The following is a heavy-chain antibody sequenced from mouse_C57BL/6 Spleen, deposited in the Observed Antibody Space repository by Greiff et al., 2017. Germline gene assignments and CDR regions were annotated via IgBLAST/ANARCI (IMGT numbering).Heavy chain of an antibody. D-gene: IGHD3-3*01. CDR3: ARWLGQEYYFDY. CDR2: ILPGSGST. CDR1: GYTFTGYW. V-gene: IGHV1-9*01. J-gene: IGHJ2*01. Sequence: QVQLQQSGAELMKPGASVKLSCKATGYTFTGYWIEWVKQRPGHGLEWIGEILPGSGSTNDNEKFKGKATFTADTSSNTAYMQLSSLTTEDSAIYYGARWLGQEYYFDYWGQGTTLTVSS.